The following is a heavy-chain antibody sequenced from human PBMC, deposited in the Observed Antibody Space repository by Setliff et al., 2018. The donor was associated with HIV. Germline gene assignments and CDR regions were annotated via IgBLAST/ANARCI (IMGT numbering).Heavy chain of an antibody. CDR1: GYTFTGYY. CDR3: ARDYYDSSGSGCYEYSYYGMDV. CDR2: INPNNGGT. D-gene: IGHD3-22*01. V-gene: IGHV1-2*02. Sequence: ASVKVSCKASGYTFTGYYMYWVRQAPGQGLEWMGWINPNNGGTNYAQKFQGRVTMTRDTSISTAYMELSRLRSDDTAVYYCARDYYDSSGSGCYEYSYYGMDVWGQGTTVTVSS. J-gene: IGHJ6*02.